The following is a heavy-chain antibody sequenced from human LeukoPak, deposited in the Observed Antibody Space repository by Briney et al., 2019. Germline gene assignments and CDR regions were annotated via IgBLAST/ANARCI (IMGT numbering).Heavy chain of an antibody. V-gene: IGHV4-59*08. CDR3: ARRKYSSSDPFDY. D-gene: IGHD6-6*01. CDR2: VYYSGTT. CDR1: GGSISSYY. Sequence: SETLSLTCTVSGGSISSYYWSWIRQPPGKGLEWIGYVYYSGTTNYNPSLKSRVTISVDTSKSQFSLKLSSVTAADTAVYYCARRKYSSSDPFDYWGQGTLVTVSS. J-gene: IGHJ4*02.